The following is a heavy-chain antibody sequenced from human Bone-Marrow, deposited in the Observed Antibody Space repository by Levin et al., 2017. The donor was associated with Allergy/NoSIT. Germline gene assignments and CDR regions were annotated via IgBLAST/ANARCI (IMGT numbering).Heavy chain of an antibody. V-gene: IGHV3-15*04. CDR3: TTGGESIFSDNSGYSYYFDD. J-gene: IGHJ4*02. CDR1: GLTFSNAW. D-gene: IGHD3-9*01. CDR2: IEREAHGEAK. Sequence: GGSLRLSCAASGLTFSNAWMAWVRQAPGKGLEWVGRIEREAHGEAKDYGAPVKGRFSISRDDSKNTLYLQMNSLKTEDTAVYYCTTGGESIFSDNSGYSYYFDDWGQGTLVTVSS.